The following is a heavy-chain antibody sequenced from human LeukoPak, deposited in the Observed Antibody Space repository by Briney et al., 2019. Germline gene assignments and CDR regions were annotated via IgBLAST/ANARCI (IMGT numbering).Heavy chain of an antibody. V-gene: IGHV3-49*04. D-gene: IGHD5-12*01. CDR2: IRSKAYGGTT. Sequence: GGSLRLSCAATGLTFSSYGMSWVRQAPGKGLEWVGFIRSKAYGGTTEYAASVKGRFTISRDDSKSIAYLQMNSLRTEDTAVYYCTREAMIPQYSQHWGQGTLVTVSS. CDR3: TREAMIPQYSQH. CDR1: GLTFSSYG. J-gene: IGHJ1*01.